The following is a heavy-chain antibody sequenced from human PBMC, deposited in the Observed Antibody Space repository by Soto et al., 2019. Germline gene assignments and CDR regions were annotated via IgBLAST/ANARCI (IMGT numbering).Heavy chain of an antibody. J-gene: IGHJ6*02. CDR1: DGSISGSS. CDR2: IYYSGST. CDR3: ARDRGDCGGDCYPSGMDV. D-gene: IGHD2-21*02. Sequence: SEPRSPTCTVPDGSISGSSCSWIKKPPGKGLELIGYIYYSGSTHYNPSLKSRVTISVDTSKNQFSLKLSSVTAADTAVYYCARDRGDCGGDCYPSGMDVWGQGTTVT. V-gene: IGHV4-59*01.